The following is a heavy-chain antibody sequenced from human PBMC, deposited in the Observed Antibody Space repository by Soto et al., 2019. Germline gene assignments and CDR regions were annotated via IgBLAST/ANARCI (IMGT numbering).Heavy chain of an antibody. CDR1: GATFTSHT. CDR2: IIPILDTT. Sequence: SPNVSCEASGATFTSHTISWVRQAPGQGLEWMGGIIPILDTTNYAQNFQGRVTITADKSTSTAFMELSSLRSEDTAVYYCATSHSGYDYVFHCWGQGTLVTVSS. J-gene: IGHJ4*02. D-gene: IGHD5-12*01. CDR3: ATSHSGYDYVFHC. V-gene: IGHV1-69*06.